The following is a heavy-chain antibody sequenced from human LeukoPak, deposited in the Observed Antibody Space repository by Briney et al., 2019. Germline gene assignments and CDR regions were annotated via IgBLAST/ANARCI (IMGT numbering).Heavy chain of an antibody. Sequence: PSETLSLTCTVSGGSISSSSYYWGWIRRPPGKGLEWIGSIYYSGSTYYNPSLKSRVTISVDTSKNQFSLKLSSVTAADTAVYYCARCSVTVTTPGDYYYYMDVWGKGTTVTISS. V-gene: IGHV4-39*07. CDR1: GGSISSSSYY. D-gene: IGHD4-17*01. CDR2: IYYSGST. CDR3: ARCSVTVTTPGDYYYYMDV. J-gene: IGHJ6*03.